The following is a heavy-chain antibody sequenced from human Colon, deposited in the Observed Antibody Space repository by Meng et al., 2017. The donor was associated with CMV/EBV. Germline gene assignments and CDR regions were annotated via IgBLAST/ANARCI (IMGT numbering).Heavy chain of an antibody. J-gene: IGHJ5*02. CDR2: ISHDETKK. D-gene: IGHD4-11*01. CDR1: GFTFSAYP. V-gene: IGHV3-30*04. CDR3: ARASNSSFDP. Sequence: GGSLRLSCAGSGFTFSAYPIHWVRQAPGKGLEWVAIISHDETKKYYAESVKGRFTISRDNSQNTVNVQMNSLRGDDTAVYYCARASNSSFDPWGQGTLVTVSS.